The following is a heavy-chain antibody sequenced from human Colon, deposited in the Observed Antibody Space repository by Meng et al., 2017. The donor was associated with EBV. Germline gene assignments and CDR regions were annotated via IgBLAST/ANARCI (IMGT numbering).Heavy chain of an antibody. CDR3: ARRPTGIDY. V-gene: IGHV4-34*12. Sequence: HVQSLQSCGGLLKPSETPSLTCAVNGGSLSGAYWNWIRQPPGKGLEWIGEIIHGGSPSYNPSLKSRVTISIDTSKNQLSLMLSSVTAADTAVYYCARRPTGIDYWGQGTLVTVSS. D-gene: IGHD2-8*02. CDR2: IIHGGSP. CDR1: GGSLSGAY. J-gene: IGHJ4*02.